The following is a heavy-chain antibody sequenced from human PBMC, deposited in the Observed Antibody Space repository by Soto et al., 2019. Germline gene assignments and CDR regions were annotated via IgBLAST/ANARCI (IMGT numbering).Heavy chain of an antibody. Sequence: QVQLQESGPGLVKPSETLSLTCTVSGASISSYYWSWIRQPPGKGLEWIGYVYYSGRTNYNPSLKSRVTIAVDTSKNQFSLKLSSVTAADTAMYYCARDTPPSLWGQGTLVTVSS. V-gene: IGHV4-59*01. CDR3: ARDTPPSL. J-gene: IGHJ4*02. CDR2: VYYSGRT. CDR1: GASISSYY.